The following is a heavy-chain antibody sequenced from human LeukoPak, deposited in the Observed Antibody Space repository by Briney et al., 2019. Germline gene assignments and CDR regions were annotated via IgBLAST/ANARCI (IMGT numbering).Heavy chain of an antibody. Sequence: GGSLRLSCVASGFTFSNFDMQWVRQAPGKGLEWVAFIRYDGSNKYYGDSVKGRFTISRDDAKNTMYLQMNSLTTEDTAVYYCARAPRYYESSGYYGFDYWGQGTLVTVSS. V-gene: IGHV3-30*02. CDR1: GFTFSNFD. J-gene: IGHJ4*02. CDR3: ARAPRYYESSGYYGFDY. CDR2: IRYDGSNK. D-gene: IGHD3-22*01.